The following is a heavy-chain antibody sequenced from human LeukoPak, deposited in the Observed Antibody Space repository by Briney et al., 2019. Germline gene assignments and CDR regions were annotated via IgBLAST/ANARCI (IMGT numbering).Heavy chain of an antibody. CDR1: VYTCTSYG. J-gene: IGHJ4*02. CDR3: ASLSDYYGSGSYGN. D-gene: IGHD3-10*01. CDR2: ISAYNGNT. Sequence: ASAKLSCKASVYTCTSYGFCWVRQPPGQGLELMGWISAYNGNTNYAQKLQGRVTMTTDTSTSTAYMELRSLRSDDTAVYYCASLSDYYGSGSYGNWGQGTLVTVSS. V-gene: IGHV1-18*01.